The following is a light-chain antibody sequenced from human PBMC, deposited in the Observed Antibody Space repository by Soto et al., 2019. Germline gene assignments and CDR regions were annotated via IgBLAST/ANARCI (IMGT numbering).Light chain of an antibody. CDR2: DVS. V-gene: IGLV2-14*03. J-gene: IGLJ1*01. CDR1: SSDVGGYNY. CDR3: TSYTSSSTYV. Sequence: QSALTQPASVSGSPGKSITISCTGTSSDVGGYNYVSWYQQHPGKAPKLMIYDVSNWPSGVSNRFSGSKSGNTASLTISGLQAEDEADYYCTSYTSSSTYVFGTGTKLTVL.